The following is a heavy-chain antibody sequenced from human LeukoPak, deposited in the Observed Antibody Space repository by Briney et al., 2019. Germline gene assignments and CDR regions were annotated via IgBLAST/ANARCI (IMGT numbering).Heavy chain of an antibody. CDR3: AKDRGVPRYDNWFDP. D-gene: IGHD3-10*01. Sequence: GGSLRLSCAPSGFIFSSYAMSWVRQAPGKGLEWVSAISGSGDNTYYADSVKGRFTISRDNSKDTLNLQMNSLRAEDTAVYYCAKDRGVPRYDNWFDPWGQGTLVTVSS. CDR2: ISGSGDNT. V-gene: IGHV3-23*01. CDR1: GFIFSSYA. J-gene: IGHJ5*02.